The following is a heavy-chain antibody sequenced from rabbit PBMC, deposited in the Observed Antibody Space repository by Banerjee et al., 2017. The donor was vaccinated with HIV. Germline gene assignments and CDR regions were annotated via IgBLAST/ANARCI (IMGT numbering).Heavy chain of an antibody. V-gene: IGHV1S40*01. CDR2: IYAGSSGST. Sequence: QSLEESGGDLVKPGASLTLTCTASGFDISSYYMCWVRQAPGKGLEWIACIYAGSSGSTYYASWAKGRFTISKTSSTTVTLQMTSLTAADTATYFCARGGGWIRFDLWGQGTLVTVS. CDR1: GFDISSYY. CDR3: ARGGGWIRFDL. D-gene: IGHD4-1*01. J-gene: IGHJ3*01.